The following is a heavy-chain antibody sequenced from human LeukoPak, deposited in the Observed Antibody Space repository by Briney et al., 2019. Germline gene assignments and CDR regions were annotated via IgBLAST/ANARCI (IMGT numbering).Heavy chain of an antibody. J-gene: IGHJ4*02. CDR2: IYYSGST. D-gene: IGHD4-23*01. Sequence: SETLSLTCAVYGGSFSGYYWSWIRQPPGKGLEWIGYIYYSGSTYYNPSLKSRVTISVDTSKNQFSLKLSSVTAADTAVYYCAREGVVTPFDYWGQGTLVTVSS. V-gene: IGHV4-30-4*01. CDR1: GGSFSGYY. CDR3: AREGVVTPFDY.